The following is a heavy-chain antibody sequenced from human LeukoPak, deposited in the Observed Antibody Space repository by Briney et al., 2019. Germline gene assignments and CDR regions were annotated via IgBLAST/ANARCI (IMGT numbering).Heavy chain of an antibody. CDR1: GVTFSGYY. CDR3: SGGRDVLRDLEWPAAFYY. CDR2: INHSGST. Sequence: SGTLSLTCAASGVTFSGYYWSWIRQPPGKGLEWIGEINHSGSTNYNPSLTSRVTISVDTYKNQFSLKLSSVTAADTAVYYCSGGRDVLRDLEWPAAFYYWGQGTLVTVS. V-gene: IGHV4-34*01. D-gene: IGHD3-3*01. J-gene: IGHJ4*02.